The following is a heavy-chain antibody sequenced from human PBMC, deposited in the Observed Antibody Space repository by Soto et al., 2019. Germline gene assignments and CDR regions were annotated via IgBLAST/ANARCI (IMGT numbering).Heavy chain of an antibody. D-gene: IGHD3-16*02. Sequence: SETLSLTCTVSGGSISSGGYYWSWIRQHPGKGLEWIGYIYYSGSTYYNPSLKSRVTISVDTSKNQFSLKLSSVTAADTAVYYCARGIMITFGGVIVNYWGQGALVTSPQ. V-gene: IGHV4-31*03. CDR3: ARGIMITFGGVIVNY. CDR1: GGSISSGGYY. J-gene: IGHJ4*02. CDR2: IYYSGST.